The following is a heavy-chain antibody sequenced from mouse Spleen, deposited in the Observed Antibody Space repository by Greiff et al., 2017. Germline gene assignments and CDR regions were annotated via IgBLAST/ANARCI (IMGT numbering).Heavy chain of an antibody. CDR3: ARINREEGFDY. D-gene: IGHD6-1*01. Sequence: VQLQQSGPVLVKPGASVKMSCKASGYTFTDYYMNWVKQSHGKSLEWIGVINPYNGGTSYNQKFKGKATLTVDKSSSTAYMELNSLTSEDSAVYYCARINREEGFDYWGQGTTLTVSS. CDR2: INPYNGGT. V-gene: IGHV1-19*01. J-gene: IGHJ2*01. CDR1: GYTFTDYY.